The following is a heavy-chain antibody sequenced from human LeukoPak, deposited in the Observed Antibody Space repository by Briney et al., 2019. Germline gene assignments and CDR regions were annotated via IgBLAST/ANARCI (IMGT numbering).Heavy chain of an antibody. V-gene: IGHV3-23*01. J-gene: IGHJ4*02. CDR1: GFTFSSYG. Sequence: GGSLRLSCAASGFTFSSYGMSWVRQAPGKGLEWVSAISGSGGSTYYADSVKGRFTISRDNSKNTLYLQMNSLRAEDTAVYYCAKALRIAAAGKDFDYWGQGTLVTVSS. D-gene: IGHD6-13*01. CDR2: ISGSGGST. CDR3: AKALRIAAAGKDFDY.